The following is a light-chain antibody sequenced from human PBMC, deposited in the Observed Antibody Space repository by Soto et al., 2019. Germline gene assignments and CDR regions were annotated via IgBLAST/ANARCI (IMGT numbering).Light chain of an antibody. CDR2: AAS. CDR1: QSISTS. J-gene: IGKJ5*01. CDR3: QQNSSIPIK. Sequence: DIQMTQSPPSLSASVGDRVTITCLASQSISTSLNWYRQKPGKAPDLLIYAASNLQSGVPSRFRGGGSGTDLTLTITGLQPEDFTTYYCQQNSSIPIKFGKGTRLEI. V-gene: IGKV1-39*01.